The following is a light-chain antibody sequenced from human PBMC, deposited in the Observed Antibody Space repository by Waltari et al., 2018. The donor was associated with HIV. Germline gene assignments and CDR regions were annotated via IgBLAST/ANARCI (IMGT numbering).Light chain of an antibody. V-gene: IGLV2-8*01. CDR3: SSYAGRNNFVV. J-gene: IGLJ2*01. Sequence: QSALTQPPSASGSPGQSVTISCTGTNNDVGGYNYVSWYQQHPGKAPKLMIYEVSKRPPWVPVRFSGSKSGNPASLTVSGLQAEDEADYYCSSYAGRNNFVVFGGGTKLTVL. CDR2: EVS. CDR1: NNDVGGYNY.